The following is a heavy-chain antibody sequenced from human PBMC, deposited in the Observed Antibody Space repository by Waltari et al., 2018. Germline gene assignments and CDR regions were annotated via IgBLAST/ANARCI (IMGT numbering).Heavy chain of an antibody. Sequence: QVQLQESGPGLVKPSETLSLTCAVSGYSISSGYYWGWIRQPPGKGLEWIGSIYHSGSTYYNPSLKSRVTISVDTSKNQFSLKLSSVTAADTAVYYCATTCTGGVCYTSYFDYWGQGTLVTVSS. D-gene: IGHD2-8*02. V-gene: IGHV4-38-2*01. CDR2: IYHSGST. J-gene: IGHJ4*02. CDR3: ATTCTGGVCYTSYFDY. CDR1: GYSISSGYY.